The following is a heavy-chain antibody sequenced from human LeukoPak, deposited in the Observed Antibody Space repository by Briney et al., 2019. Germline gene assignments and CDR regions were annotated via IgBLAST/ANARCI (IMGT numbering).Heavy chain of an antibody. J-gene: IGHJ4*02. V-gene: IGHV1-3*01. CDR2: INAGNGNT. CDR3: ARGLERLDY. Sequence: ASVKVSCKASGYTFTSYAMHSVRPAPGQRLAWMGWINAGNGNTKYSQKFQGRVTITSDTSASTAYMELSSLRSEDTAVYYCARGLERLDYWGQGTLVTVSS. CDR1: GYTFTSYA. D-gene: IGHD1-1*01.